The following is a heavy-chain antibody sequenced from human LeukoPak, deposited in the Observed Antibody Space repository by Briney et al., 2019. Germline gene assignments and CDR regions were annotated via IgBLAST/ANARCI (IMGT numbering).Heavy chain of an antibody. D-gene: IGHD2-2*02. CDR1: GGTFSSYT. CDR2: IIPIFGTA. V-gene: IGHV1-69*13. J-gene: IGHJ6*03. Sequence: SVEVSCKASGGTFSSYTISWVRQAPGQGLEWMGGIIPIFGTANYAQKSQGRVTITADESTSTAYMELSSLRSEDTAVYYCAREEDRYCSSTSCYTPLAPYYMDVWGKGTTVTVSS. CDR3: AREEDRYCSSTSCYTPLAPYYMDV.